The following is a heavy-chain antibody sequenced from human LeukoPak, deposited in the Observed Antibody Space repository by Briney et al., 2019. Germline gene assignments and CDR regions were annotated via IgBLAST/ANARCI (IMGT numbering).Heavy chain of an antibody. V-gene: IGHV4-59*01. CDR3: ARDWGLHGYCSGGSCYRYGMDV. CDR2: IYYSVST. Sequence: SETLSLTCTVSGGSISSYYWSWIRQPPGKGLEWIGYIYYSVSTNYNPSLKSRVTISVDTSKNQFSLKLSSVTAADTAVYYCARDWGLHGYCSGGSCYRYGMDVWGQGTTVTVSS. J-gene: IGHJ6*02. D-gene: IGHD2-15*01. CDR1: GGSISSYY.